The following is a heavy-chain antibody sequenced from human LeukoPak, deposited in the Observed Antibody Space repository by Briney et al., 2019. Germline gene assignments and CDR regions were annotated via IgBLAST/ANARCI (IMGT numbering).Heavy chain of an antibody. Sequence: SVKVSCKASGGTFRSYAISWVRQAPGQGLEWMGRINPIFGTANYAQKFQGRVTITADESTSTAYMELSSLRSEDTAVYYCATWEWELLRNWFDPWGQGTLVTVSS. CDR2: INPIFGTA. V-gene: IGHV1-69*13. D-gene: IGHD1-26*01. J-gene: IGHJ5*02. CDR3: ATWEWELLRNWFDP. CDR1: GGTFRSYA.